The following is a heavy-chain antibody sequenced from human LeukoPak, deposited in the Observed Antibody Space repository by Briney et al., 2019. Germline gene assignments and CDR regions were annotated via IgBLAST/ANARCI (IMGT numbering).Heavy chain of an antibody. Sequence: GGSLRLSCAASGFTFSSYWMSWVRQAPGKGLEWVANIKQDGSEKYYVDSVKGRFTISRDNAKNSLYLQMNSLRAEDTAVYYCARARSYNWNDFYAFDIWGQGTMVTVSS. CDR3: ARARSYNWNDFYAFDI. CDR1: GFTFSSYW. D-gene: IGHD1-20*01. J-gene: IGHJ3*02. CDR2: IKQDGSEK. V-gene: IGHV3-7*01.